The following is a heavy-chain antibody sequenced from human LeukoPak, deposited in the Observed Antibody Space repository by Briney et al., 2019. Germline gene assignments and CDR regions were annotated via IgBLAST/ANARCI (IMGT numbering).Heavy chain of an antibody. CDR2: IYYSGST. D-gene: IGHD3-10*01. CDR1: GGSISSSSYY. Sequence: SETLSLTCTVPGGSISSSSYYSGWIRQPPGKGLEGIGSIYYSGSTYYNPSLKSRVTISVDTSKNQFSLKLSSVTAADTAVYYCARPSITMVRGFDPWGQGTLVTVSS. J-gene: IGHJ5*02. V-gene: IGHV4-39*01. CDR3: ARPSITMVRGFDP.